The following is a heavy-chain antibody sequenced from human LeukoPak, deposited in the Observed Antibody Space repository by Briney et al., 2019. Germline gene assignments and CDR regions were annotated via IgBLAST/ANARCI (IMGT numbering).Heavy chain of an antibody. J-gene: IGHJ5*02. CDR1: GFTFSSYA. CDR2: ISYDGSNK. Sequence: GRSLRLSCAASGFTFSSYAMHWVRQAPGKGLEWVAVISYDGSNKYYADSVKGRFTISRDNSKNTLYLQMNSLRAEDTAVYYCAGRTRYCSGGSCYGDWFDPWGEGTLVTVSS. D-gene: IGHD2-15*01. V-gene: IGHV3-30*04. CDR3: AGRTRYCSGGSCYGDWFDP.